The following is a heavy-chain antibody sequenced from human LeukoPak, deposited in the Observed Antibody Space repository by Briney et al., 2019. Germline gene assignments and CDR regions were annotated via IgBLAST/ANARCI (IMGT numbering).Heavy chain of an antibody. CDR1: GGSIKTYY. CDR2: FSSSGST. D-gene: IGHD6-25*01. Sequence: LATLSLSCTVAGGSIKTYYWSWIQQPPGKVQELIGYFSSSGSTNYNPSLKSRVTISVDTSNSQSPLKLSSVTAADTAVYYCAGGAAVSFDSWGQGSLVSVSS. CDR3: AGGAAVSFDS. V-gene: IGHV4-59*01. J-gene: IGHJ4*02.